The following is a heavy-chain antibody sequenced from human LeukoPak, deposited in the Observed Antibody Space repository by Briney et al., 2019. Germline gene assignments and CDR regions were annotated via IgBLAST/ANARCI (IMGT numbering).Heavy chain of an antibody. D-gene: IGHD3-10*01. CDR1: GVSFSGYY. V-gene: IGHV4-34*01. Sequence: SETLSLTCAVYGVSFSGYYWSWIRQPPGKGLEWIGEVSHSGSTNQNPSLQSRVTISADTSKKQFSLKVTSVTAADTAMYYCARVEGNTSGSRNFWYFDLWGRGALVTVSS. CDR2: VSHSGST. CDR3: ARVEGNTSGSRNFWYFDL. J-gene: IGHJ2*01.